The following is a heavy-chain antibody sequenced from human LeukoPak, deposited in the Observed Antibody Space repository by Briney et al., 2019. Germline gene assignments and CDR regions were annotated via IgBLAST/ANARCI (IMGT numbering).Heavy chain of an antibody. CDR2: INHNSEMI. V-gene: IGHV3-48*02. CDR3: ARDHDWAFDL. D-gene: IGHD3-9*01. Sequence: GGSLRLSCEASGFPFGSYVMSWVRQAPGKGLEWVAYINHNSEMIFYPDFVKGRFTISRDNAKNSLYLQMHALRYEDTAIYYCARDHDWAFDLWGQGTLVTVSS. CDR1: GFPFGSYV. J-gene: IGHJ4*02.